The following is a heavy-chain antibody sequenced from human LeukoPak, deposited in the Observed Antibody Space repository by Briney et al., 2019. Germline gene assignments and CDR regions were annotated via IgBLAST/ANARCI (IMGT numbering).Heavy chain of an antibody. Sequence: SETLSLTCTVSGGSISSGGYYWSWIRQHPGKGLEWIGYISYSGSTYYSPSLQSRVTISIDTSKNQFSLQLSSVSAADTAVYYCARLYCSTTRCYVGNNWFGPWGQGTLVTVSS. D-gene: IGHD2-2*01. V-gene: IGHV4-31*03. CDR3: ARLYCSTTRCYVGNNWFGP. J-gene: IGHJ5*02. CDR1: GGSISSGGYY. CDR2: ISYSGST.